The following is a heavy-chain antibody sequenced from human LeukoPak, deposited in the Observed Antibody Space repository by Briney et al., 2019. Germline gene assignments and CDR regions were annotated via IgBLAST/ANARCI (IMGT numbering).Heavy chain of an antibody. J-gene: IGHJ5*02. CDR3: AKDLLWFGEPNWFDP. D-gene: IGHD3-10*01. Sequence: PGGSLRLSCAASGFTFDDYAMHWVRQAPGKGLEWVSGISWNSGSIGYADSVKGRFTISRDNAKNSLYLQMNSLRAEDTAVYYCAKDLLWFGEPNWFDPWGQGTLVTVSS. V-gene: IGHV3-9*01. CDR1: GFTFDDYA. CDR2: ISWNSGSI.